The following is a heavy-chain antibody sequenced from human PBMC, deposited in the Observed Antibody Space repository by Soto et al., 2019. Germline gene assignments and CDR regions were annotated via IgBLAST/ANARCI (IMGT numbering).Heavy chain of an antibody. Sequence: QVQLQESGPGLVKPSETLSLTCTVSGGSISSYYWSWIWQPPGKGLEWIGYIYYSGSTNYNPSLKSRVTISVDTSKNQFSLKLSSVTAADTAVYYCARHLGIAVAGSFDYWGQGTLVTVSS. J-gene: IGHJ4*02. CDR1: GGSISSYY. V-gene: IGHV4-59*08. D-gene: IGHD6-19*01. CDR3: ARHLGIAVAGSFDY. CDR2: IYYSGST.